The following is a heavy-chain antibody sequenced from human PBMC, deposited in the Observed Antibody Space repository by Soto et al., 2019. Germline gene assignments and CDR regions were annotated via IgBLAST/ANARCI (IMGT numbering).Heavy chain of an antibody. Sequence: PGGSLRLSCAASGFPFSSYAMSWVRQTPEKGLEWVAGISGGGNDRYYADFVQGRFTFSRDNSRNTLYLQMSSLRADDTAVYYCAPMGVWGQGTTVTVSS. V-gene: IGHV3-23*01. J-gene: IGHJ6*02. CDR1: GFPFSSYA. CDR2: ISGGGNDR. CDR3: APMGV.